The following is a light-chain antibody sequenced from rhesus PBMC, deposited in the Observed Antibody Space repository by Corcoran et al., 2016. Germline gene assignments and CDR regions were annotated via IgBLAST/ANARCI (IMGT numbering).Light chain of an antibody. Sequence: DIQMTQSPSSLSASVGDRVTITCRASQGISNWLAWYQQQPGKVPKFLIYMASNLETGVPSRFSGSGYGTAFTLTISSLQPEDIAAYYCQQHDNSPLTFGGGTKVELK. CDR1: QGISNW. CDR2: MAS. J-gene: IGKJ4*01. V-gene: IGKV1-69*01. CDR3: QQHDNSPLT.